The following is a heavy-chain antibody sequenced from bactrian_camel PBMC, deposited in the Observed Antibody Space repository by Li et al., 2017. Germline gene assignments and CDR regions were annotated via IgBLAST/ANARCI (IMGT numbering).Heavy chain of an antibody. CDR3: AALNETFGARFAWCSDF. V-gene: IGHV3-2*01. CDR2: LRKDSTT. D-gene: IGHD1*01. Sequence: QLVESGGGLVQPGGSLRLSCAASGFTFSASYMGWFRQVPGKEENLVSLRKDSTTIYATSVKGRFAISQDATKNTLYLQMNSLKTDDTGVYYCAALNETFGARFAWCSDFRGEGTQVTVS. J-gene: IGHJ4*01. CDR1: GFTFSASY.